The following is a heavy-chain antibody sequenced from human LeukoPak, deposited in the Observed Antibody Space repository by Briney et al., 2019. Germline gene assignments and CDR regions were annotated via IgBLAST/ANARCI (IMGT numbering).Heavy chain of an antibody. CDR3: AREGYSSSSRKIYYFDY. J-gene: IGHJ4*02. D-gene: IGHD6-6*01. V-gene: IGHV4-4*07. Sequence: SETLSLTCTVSGGSISSYYWSWIRQPAGKGLEWIGRIYTSGSTNYNPSLKSRVTMSVDTSKNQFSLKLSSVTAADTAVYYCAREGYSSSSRKIYYFDYWGQGTLVTVSS. CDR2: IYTSGST. CDR1: GGSISSYY.